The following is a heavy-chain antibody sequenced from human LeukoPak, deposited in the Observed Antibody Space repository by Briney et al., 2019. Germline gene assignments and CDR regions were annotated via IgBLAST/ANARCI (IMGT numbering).Heavy chain of an antibody. Sequence: SETLSLTCAVSGASITSNWWSWVRQSPGKGLEWIGEIHHSASPNYNTSLKSRVTLSLDKSQNQFSLKVTSVTAADTAVYYCARIHLTTKRYFDYWGQGTLVTVSS. V-gene: IGHV4-4*02. CDR2: IHHSASP. D-gene: IGHD4-11*01. J-gene: IGHJ4*02. CDR3: ARIHLTTKRYFDY. CDR1: GASITSNW.